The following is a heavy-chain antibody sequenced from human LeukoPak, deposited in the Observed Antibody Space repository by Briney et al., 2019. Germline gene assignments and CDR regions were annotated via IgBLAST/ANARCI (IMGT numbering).Heavy chain of an antibody. CDR1: GYTFTSYY. D-gene: IGHD6-19*01. Sequence: ASVKVSCKASGYTFTSYYMHWVRQAPGQGLERMGIINPSGGSTSYAQKFQGRVTMTRDTSTSTVYMELSSLRSEDTAVYYCARDSSGSTARASNWFDPWGQGTLVTVSS. CDR2: INPSGGST. J-gene: IGHJ5*02. V-gene: IGHV1-46*01. CDR3: ARDSSGSTARASNWFDP.